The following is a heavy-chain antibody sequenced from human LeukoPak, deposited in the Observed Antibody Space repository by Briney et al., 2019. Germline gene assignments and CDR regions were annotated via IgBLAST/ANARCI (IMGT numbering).Heavy chain of an antibody. CDR3: AKSHCGTFSCARADY. J-gene: IGHJ4*02. D-gene: IGHD2-2*01. CDR1: GFTFSSYA. CDR2: MSGSGGTT. Sequence: PGRSLRLSCAASGFTFSSYAMSWVRQAPGGGLEWVSAMSGSGGTTFYGDSVKGRFTISRDNSKNTLYLQMNSLRAEDTAVYYCAKSHCGTFSCARADYWGQGTLVTVSS. V-gene: IGHV3-23*01.